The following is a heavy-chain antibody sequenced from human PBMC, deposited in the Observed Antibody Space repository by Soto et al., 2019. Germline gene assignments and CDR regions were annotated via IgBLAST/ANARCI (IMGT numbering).Heavy chain of an antibody. CDR1: GGSISSYY. Sequence: SETLSLTCTVSGGSISSYYWSWIRQPPGKGLEWIGYIYDSGSTNYNPSLKSRVTISVGTSKNQFSLKLTSVTAADTAVYYCEAPPRYWGQGTLVTVSS. CDR2: IYDSGST. V-gene: IGHV4-59*01. CDR3: EAPPRY. J-gene: IGHJ4*02. D-gene: IGHD6-6*01.